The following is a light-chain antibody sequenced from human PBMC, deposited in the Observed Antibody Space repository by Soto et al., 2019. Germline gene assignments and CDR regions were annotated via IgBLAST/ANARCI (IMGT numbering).Light chain of an antibody. J-gene: IGLJ1*01. V-gene: IGLV1-40*01. CDR1: SSNIGANYD. CDR2: GNN. Sequence: QSVLTQPPSVSGAPGQSITISCTGSSSNIGANYDVHWYQQVPGTAPKLLIYGNNNRASGVPDRFSVSKSGTSASLAISGVQAEHEADYYCQSYDNRLPYVFGSGTKLTVL. CDR3: QSYDNRLPYV.